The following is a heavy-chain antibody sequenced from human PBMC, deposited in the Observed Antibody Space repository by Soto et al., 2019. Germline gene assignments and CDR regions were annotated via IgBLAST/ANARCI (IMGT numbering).Heavy chain of an antibody. J-gene: IGHJ4*02. V-gene: IGHV1-18*01. Sequence: ASVKVSCKASGYTFSNYGISWVRQAPGQGLEWMGWVSVYNGHTNYAQKLHGRVTMTTDTSKTTAYMELRSLRSDDTAVYYCARGGADDSGWPFDYWGQGTLVTVSS. CDR1: GYTFSNYG. D-gene: IGHD6-19*01. CDR3: ARGGADDSGWPFDY. CDR2: VSVYNGHT.